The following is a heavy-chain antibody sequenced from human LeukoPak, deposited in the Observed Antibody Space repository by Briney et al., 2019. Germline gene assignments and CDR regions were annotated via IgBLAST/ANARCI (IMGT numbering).Heavy chain of an antibody. Sequence: GESLKIPCKGSGYSFTNYWIGWVRQKPRKGLEWMGIIYPGDSDTRYSPSFQGQVTISAEKSISIAYLQWSSLKASDTAMYYCARHGRGSTLGNWFDPWGQGTLVPVSS. CDR2: IYPGDSDT. V-gene: IGHV5-51*01. D-gene: IGHD7-27*01. CDR3: ARHGRGSTLGNWFDP. CDR1: GYSFTNYW. J-gene: IGHJ5*02.